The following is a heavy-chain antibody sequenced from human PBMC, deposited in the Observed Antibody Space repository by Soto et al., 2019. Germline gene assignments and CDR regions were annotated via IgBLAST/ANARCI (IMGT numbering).Heavy chain of an antibody. CDR1: GGSFSGYY. D-gene: IGHD4-17*01. Sequence: SETLSLTCAVYGGSFSGYYWSWIRQPPGKGLEWIGEINHSGSTNYNPSLKSRVTISVDTSKNQFSLKLSSVTAADTAVYYCAGGDTVTTTSAVDYWGQGTLVTVSS. J-gene: IGHJ4*02. V-gene: IGHV4-34*01. CDR2: INHSGST. CDR3: AGGDTVTTTSAVDY.